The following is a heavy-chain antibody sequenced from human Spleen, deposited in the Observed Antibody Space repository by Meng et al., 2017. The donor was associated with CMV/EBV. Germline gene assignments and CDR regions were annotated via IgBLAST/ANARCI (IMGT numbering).Heavy chain of an antibody. CDR2: ISSSSSSI. D-gene: IGHD2-2*01. V-gene: IGHV3-21*01. CDR1: GFTVSSTY. J-gene: IGHJ5*02. CDR3: ARDLPPVPARFDP. Sequence: GESLKISCAASGFTVSSTYMTWVRQAPGKGLEWVSSISSSSSSIYYADSVKGRFTISRDNSKNSLYLQMNSLRAEDTAVYYCARDLPPVPARFDPWGQGTLVTVSS.